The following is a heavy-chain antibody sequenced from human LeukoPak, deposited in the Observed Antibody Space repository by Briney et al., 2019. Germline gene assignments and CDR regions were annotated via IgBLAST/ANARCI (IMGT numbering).Heavy chain of an antibody. CDR1: GFTFSNYA. V-gene: IGHV3-23*01. CDR2: ISGGGAST. CDR3: AKRDGYNSNYFDY. J-gene: IGHJ4*02. D-gene: IGHD5-24*01. Sequence: GGSLRLSCAASGFTFSNYAMSWVRQAPGKGLEWVSAISGGGASTYYADSVRGRFTISRDNSKNTLYLQMNSLRAEDTAVYYCAKRDGYNSNYFDYWGQGTLVTVSS.